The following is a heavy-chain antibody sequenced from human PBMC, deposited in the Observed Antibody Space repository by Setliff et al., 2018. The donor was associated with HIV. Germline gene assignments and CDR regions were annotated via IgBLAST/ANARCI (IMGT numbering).Heavy chain of an antibody. V-gene: IGHV4-39*02. D-gene: IGHD2-2*01. CDR3: ARRERYCSGTTCYRYFQH. CDR2: MYHSGST. J-gene: IGHJ1*01. CDR1: SGFISGRSYY. Sequence: SETLSLTCTVSSGFISGRSYYWGWIRQPPGKGLEWIGSMYHSGSTYSNPSLKSRVTMSIDTSKKRFSLTLRSATAADTALYFCARRERYCSGTTCYRYFQHWGQGTLVTVSS.